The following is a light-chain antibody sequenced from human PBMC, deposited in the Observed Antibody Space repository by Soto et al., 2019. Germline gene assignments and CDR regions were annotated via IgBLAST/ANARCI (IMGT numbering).Light chain of an antibody. V-gene: IGKV1-9*01. CDR1: QGVSSY. J-gene: IGKJ5*01. CDR3: QQRNSYPIT. Sequence: EIVLTQSPSSLSSSVGDRATLTCRASQGVSSYLAWYQQKPGQAPKLLIYAASTLQSGVPSRFSGSGSGTDFTLTISSLQPEDFATYYCQQRNSYPITFGQGTRLEIK. CDR2: AAS.